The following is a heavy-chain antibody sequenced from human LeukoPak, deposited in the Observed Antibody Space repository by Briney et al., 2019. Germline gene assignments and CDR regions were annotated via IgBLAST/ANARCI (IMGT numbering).Heavy chain of an antibody. J-gene: IGHJ5*02. CDR1: GYTFTSHG. CDR2: ISTYNVNT. CDR3: ARDQRGSGYYYGNWFDP. D-gene: IGHD3-22*01. V-gene: IGHV1-18*04. Sequence: GASVKVSCKASGYTFTSHGITWVRQAPGQGLEWMGWISTYNVNTNYAQKFQGRVTITADKSTSTAYMELSSLRSEDTAVYYCARDQRGSGYYYGNWFDPWGQGTLVTVSS.